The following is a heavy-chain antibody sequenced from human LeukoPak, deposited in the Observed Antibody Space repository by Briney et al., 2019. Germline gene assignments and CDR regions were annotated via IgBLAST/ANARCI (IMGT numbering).Heavy chain of an antibody. D-gene: IGHD3-3*01. J-gene: IGHJ4*02. CDR2: IRSDGTIK. V-gene: IGHV3-30*02. CDR1: TFTFSSYG. Sequence: GGSLRLSCAASTFTFSSYGMHWVRQAPGKGLEWVAFIRSDGTIKYYADSVKGRFTISRDNSKNTLYLQMNSLRTEDTAVYYCAKDEIFGSSWTFDYWGQGTLVTVSS. CDR3: AKDEIFGSSWTFDY.